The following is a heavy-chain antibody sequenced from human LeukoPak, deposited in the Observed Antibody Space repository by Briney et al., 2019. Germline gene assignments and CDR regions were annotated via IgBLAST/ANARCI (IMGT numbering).Heavy chain of an antibody. CDR2: IRYDGSNK. D-gene: IGHD1-7*01. CDR3: AKEYNWNYIAILH. CDR1: GFTVSSNY. Sequence: GGSLRLSCAASGFTVSSNYMSWVRQAPGKGLEWVAFIRYDGSNKYYADSVKGRFTISRDNSKNTLYLQMNSLRAEDTAVYYRAKEYNWNYIAILHWGQGTLVTVSS. V-gene: IGHV3-30*02. J-gene: IGHJ4*02.